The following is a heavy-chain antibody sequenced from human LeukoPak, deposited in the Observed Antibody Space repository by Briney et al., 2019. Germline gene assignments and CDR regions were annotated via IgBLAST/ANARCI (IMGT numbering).Heavy chain of an antibody. V-gene: IGHV3-23*01. D-gene: IGHD3-9*01. CDR2: ISGSGGST. CDR1: GFTFSSYA. Sequence: PGGSLRLSCAASGFTFSSYAMSWVRQAPGKGLEWVSAISGSGGSTYYADSVKGRFTISRDNSKNTLYLQMNSLRAEDTAVYYCARAGEYYDILTGYYPGMYYFDYWGQGTLVTVSS. J-gene: IGHJ4*02. CDR3: ARAGEYYDILTGYYPGMYYFDY.